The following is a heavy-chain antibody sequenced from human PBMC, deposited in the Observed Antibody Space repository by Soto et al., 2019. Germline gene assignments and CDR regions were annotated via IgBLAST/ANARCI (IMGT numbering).Heavy chain of an antibody. J-gene: IGHJ4*02. Sequence: DVQLVESGGGLVQPGGSLRVSCAASGFTFRSHRIHWVRQAPGKGLEWVSRIDTDEGGTSYADSVKGRFSISTDNAKNTVYLQMNDLRVEDTAVYYCATVFDVWGQGTLVTVSS. CDR1: GFTFRSHR. CDR2: IDTDEGGT. V-gene: IGHV3-74*01. CDR3: ATVFDV.